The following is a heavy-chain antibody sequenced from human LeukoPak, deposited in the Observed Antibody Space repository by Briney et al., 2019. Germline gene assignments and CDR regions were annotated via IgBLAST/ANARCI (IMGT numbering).Heavy chain of an antibody. Sequence: GGSLRLSCAASGFTVSSNYMSWVRQAPGKGLEWVSVIYSGGSTYYADSVKGRFTISRDNSKNTLYLQMNSLRAEDTAVYYCARNLSARKKNNYGSGPNWFDPWGQGTLVTVSS. J-gene: IGHJ5*02. V-gene: IGHV3-53*01. CDR3: ARNLSARKKNNYGSGPNWFDP. CDR2: IYSGGST. CDR1: GFTVSSNY. D-gene: IGHD3-10*01.